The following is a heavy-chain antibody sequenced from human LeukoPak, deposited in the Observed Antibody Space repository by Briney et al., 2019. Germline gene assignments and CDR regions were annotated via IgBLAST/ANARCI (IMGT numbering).Heavy chain of an antibody. CDR1: GFTFNTYA. Sequence: PGGSLRLSCAASGFTFNTYAMHWVRQAPGKGLEWVALISYDGSNKYYADSVKGRFTISRDNSKNTLYLQMNSLRAEDTAVYYCAKGYNPYDYWGQGTLVTVSS. D-gene: IGHD1-1*01. CDR3: AKGYNPYDY. J-gene: IGHJ4*02. V-gene: IGHV3-30-3*01. CDR2: ISYDGSNK.